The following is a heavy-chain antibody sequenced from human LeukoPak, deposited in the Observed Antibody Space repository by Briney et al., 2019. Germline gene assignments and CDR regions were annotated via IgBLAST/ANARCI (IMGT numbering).Heavy chain of an antibody. Sequence: GGSLRLSCAASGFTFSDRAMTWVRQAPGKGLEWVSAIGADADSAYYADSVKGRFTISRDDSKNTLYLQMNSLRAEDTAVYYCAKADDYVWGSYRYTGGGGLDYWGQGTLVTVSS. J-gene: IGHJ4*02. D-gene: IGHD3-16*02. CDR1: GFTFSDRA. V-gene: IGHV3-23*01. CDR3: AKADDYVWGSYRYTGGGGLDY. CDR2: IGADADSA.